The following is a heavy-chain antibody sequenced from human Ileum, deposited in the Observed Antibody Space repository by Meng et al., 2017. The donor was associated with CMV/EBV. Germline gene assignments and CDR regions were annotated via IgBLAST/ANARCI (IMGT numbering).Heavy chain of an antibody. J-gene: IGHJ1*01. CDR1: GEPLNGFF. Sequence: HQQQAADCFLKPSGTPSLTCAVSGEPLNGFFCSWIRQPPGRGLEWIGEVNNRGRTNYNPSLKSRLTISIDTSKRQLSLMVTSVTAADSAIYYCASGRLQFTPSALQHWGPGTLVTVSS. CDR2: VNNRGRT. D-gene: IGHD5-24*01. V-gene: IGHV4-34*01. CDR3: ASGRLQFTPSALQH.